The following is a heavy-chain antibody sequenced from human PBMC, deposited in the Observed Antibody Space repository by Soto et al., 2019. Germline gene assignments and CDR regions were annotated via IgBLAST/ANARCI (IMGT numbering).Heavy chain of an antibody. V-gene: IGHV1-46*01. J-gene: IGHJ4*02. CDR2: INPNADAT. Sequence: GASVKVSCKASGYSFSSYGVNWVRQAPGQGLEWMGIINPNADATNYAQKFQGRVTVTRDTSTSTVYMEFRSLRSEDTAVYFCAREFGGSRVFDHWGQGTLVTVS. D-gene: IGHD1-26*01. CDR1: GYSFSSYG. CDR3: AREFGGSRVFDH.